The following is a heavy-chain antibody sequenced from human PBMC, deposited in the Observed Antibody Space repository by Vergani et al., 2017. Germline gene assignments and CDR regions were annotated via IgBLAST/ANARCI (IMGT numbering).Heavy chain of an antibody. V-gene: IGHV3-13*01. CDR2: IGTAGDT. CDR3: ARRDSSSPALDY. Sequence: EVQVVESGGGLVQPGGSLRLSCAASGFTFSTYDMHWVRQATGKGLEWVSAIGTAGDTYYPGSVKGRFTISRENAKNSLYLQMNGLRAGDTAVYYCARRDSSSPALDYWGQGTLVIVSS. CDR1: GFTFSTYD. D-gene: IGHD6-6*01. J-gene: IGHJ4*02.